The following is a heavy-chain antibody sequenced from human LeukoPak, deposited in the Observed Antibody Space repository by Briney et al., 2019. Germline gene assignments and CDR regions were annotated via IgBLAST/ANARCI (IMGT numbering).Heavy chain of an antibody. J-gene: IGHJ4*02. D-gene: IGHD3-10*01. CDR1: GYTFTSYD. CDR2: MNPNSGNT. CDR3: ARGFRRGYGSGLHY. Sequence: ASVKVSCKASGYTFTSYDINWVRQATGQGLEWVGWMNPNSGNTGYAQKFQGRVTITRNTSISTAYMELSSLRSEDTAVYYCARGFRRGYGSGLHYWGQGTLVTVSS. V-gene: IGHV1-8*03.